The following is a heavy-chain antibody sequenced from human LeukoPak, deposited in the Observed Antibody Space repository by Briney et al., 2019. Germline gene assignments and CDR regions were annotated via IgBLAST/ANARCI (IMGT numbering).Heavy chain of an antibody. J-gene: IGHJ3*02. V-gene: IGHV1-18*01. CDR3: ARDLGTDAFNI. CDR1: GYTFTSYA. Sequence: GASVKVSCKASGYTFTSYAMHWVRQAPGHRLEWMGWISAYNGNTNYAQKLQGRVTMTTDTATSTAYMELRSLRSDDTAVYYCARDLGTDAFNIWGQGAMVTVSS. CDR2: ISAYNGNT. D-gene: IGHD1-26*01.